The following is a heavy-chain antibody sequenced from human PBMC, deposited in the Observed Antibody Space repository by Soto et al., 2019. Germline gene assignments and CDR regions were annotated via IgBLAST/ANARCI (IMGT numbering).Heavy chain of an antibody. CDR2: ISYSGSS. CDR3: ASHPLNWGDADA. D-gene: IGHD7-27*01. CDR1: GGSITSSEYY. V-gene: IGHV4-39*01. Sequence: PSETLSLTGTVSGGSITSSEYYWACIRQPPGKGLQFVGTISYSGSSYSNPSLKSRLSMSVDTSKNQFSLTMKSVTAADTGVYYCASHPLNWGDADAWGQGVLVTVSS. J-gene: IGHJ5*02.